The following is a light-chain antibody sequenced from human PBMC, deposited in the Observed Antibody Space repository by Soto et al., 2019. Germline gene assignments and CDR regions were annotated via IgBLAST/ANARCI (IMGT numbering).Light chain of an antibody. CDR3: QQYGSSPT. V-gene: IGKV3-20*01. J-gene: IGKJ1*01. Sequence: EIVLTQYPGTLSSSPGERATLSCRASQSVSSNFLAWYQQKPGQTPRLLIYGASSRATGIPDRFSGSGSGTDFSLTISRLEPEDFAVYYCQQYGSSPTFGQGTKVEMK. CDR2: GAS. CDR1: QSVSSNF.